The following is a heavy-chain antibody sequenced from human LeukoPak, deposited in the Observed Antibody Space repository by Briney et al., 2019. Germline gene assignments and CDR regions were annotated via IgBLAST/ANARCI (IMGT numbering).Heavy chain of an antibody. D-gene: IGHD3-22*01. Sequence: SGGSLRLSCAASGFTVSSNYMSWVRQAPGKGLEWVATIKQDGSEKYYVDSVKGRFTISRDNAKNSLYLQMNSLRVEDTAVYYCARSQWLPDDAFDIWGQGTMVTVSS. V-gene: IGHV3-7*01. J-gene: IGHJ3*02. CDR3: ARSQWLPDDAFDI. CDR1: GFTVSSNY. CDR2: IKQDGSEK.